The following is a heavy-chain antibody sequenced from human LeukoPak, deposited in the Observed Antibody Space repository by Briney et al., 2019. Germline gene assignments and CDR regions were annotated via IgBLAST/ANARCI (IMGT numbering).Heavy chain of an antibody. CDR1: GGSISSSDYY. CDR2: IYYSGST. D-gene: IGHD3-22*01. Sequence: SETLSLTCTVSGGSISSSDYYWSWIRQPPGKGLEWIGYIYYSGSTYYNPSLKRRVTISVDTSKNQFSLKLSSVTAADTAVYYCARSMIVGAFDIWGQGTMVTVSS. V-gene: IGHV4-30-4*08. J-gene: IGHJ3*02. CDR3: ARSMIVGAFDI.